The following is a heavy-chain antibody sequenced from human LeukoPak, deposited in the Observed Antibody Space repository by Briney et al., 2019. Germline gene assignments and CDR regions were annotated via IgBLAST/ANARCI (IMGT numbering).Heavy chain of an antibody. CDR1: GYTFTSYD. CDR3: ARAPPYYYGSGSYS. Sequence: GASVKVSCKASGYTFTSYDINWVRQATGQGLEWMGWMNPNSGNTGYAQKFQGRVTMTRNTSISTAYMERSSLRSEDTAVYYCARAPPYYYGSGSYSWGQGTLVTVSS. D-gene: IGHD3-10*01. V-gene: IGHV1-8*01. CDR2: MNPNSGNT. J-gene: IGHJ5*02.